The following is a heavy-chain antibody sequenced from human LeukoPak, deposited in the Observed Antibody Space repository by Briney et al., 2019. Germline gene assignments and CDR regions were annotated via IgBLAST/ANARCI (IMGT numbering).Heavy chain of an antibody. V-gene: IGHV4-31*03. CDR3: ARDGRGHFDY. J-gene: IGHJ4*02. D-gene: IGHD1-26*01. Sequence: PSETLSLTCTVSGGSISRGGYYWSWIRQHPGKGLEWIGYIYYSGSTYYNPSLKSRVTISVDTSKNQFSLKLSSVTAADTAVYYCARDGRGHFDYWGQGTLVTVSS. CDR2: IYYSGST. CDR1: GGSISRGGYY.